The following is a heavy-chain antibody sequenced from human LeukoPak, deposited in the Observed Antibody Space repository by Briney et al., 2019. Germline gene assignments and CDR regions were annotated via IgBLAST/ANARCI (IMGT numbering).Heavy chain of an antibody. V-gene: IGHV3-48*04. CDR2: IRGSRSGLGSGM. Sequence: GGSLRLSCAASGFIFSDYSMNWVRQAPGKGLEWISNIRGSRSGLGSGMYYADSVRGRFTISRDDAKNSLYLQMSSLRAEDTAFYYCARDNNWGFDYWGQGALVTVSS. J-gene: IGHJ4*02. CDR1: GFIFSDYS. CDR3: ARDNNWGFDY. D-gene: IGHD7-27*01.